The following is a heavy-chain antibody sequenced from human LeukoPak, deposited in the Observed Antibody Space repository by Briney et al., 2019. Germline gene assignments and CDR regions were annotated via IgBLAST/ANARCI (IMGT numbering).Heavy chain of an antibody. CDR3: ASRPASETYFAVFDY. CDR2: ISETGRST. V-gene: IGHV3-23*01. D-gene: IGHD1-26*01. Sequence: GGSLRLSCVASGFTFSTFAMNWVRQAPGKGLEWVSTISETGRSTYYADSVKGQFTISRDNSKNTLYLQMNNLRAEDTAVYYCASRPASETYFAVFDYWGQGTLVTVSS. J-gene: IGHJ4*02. CDR1: GFTFSTFA.